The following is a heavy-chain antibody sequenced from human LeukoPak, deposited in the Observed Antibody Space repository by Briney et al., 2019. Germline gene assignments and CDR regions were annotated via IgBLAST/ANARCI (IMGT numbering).Heavy chain of an antibody. CDR3: ARNYGSGRGLDY. V-gene: IGHV3-11*03. CDR1: GFTFSDYY. D-gene: IGHD3-10*01. Sequence: PGGSLRLSCAASGFTFSDYYMSWIRQAPGTGLEWVSYIYKSGSYINYADSVKGRFTISRDNAKKSLYLQMNSLRAEDTAVYYCARNYGSGRGLDYWGQGTLVTVFS. J-gene: IGHJ4*02. CDR2: IYKSGSYI.